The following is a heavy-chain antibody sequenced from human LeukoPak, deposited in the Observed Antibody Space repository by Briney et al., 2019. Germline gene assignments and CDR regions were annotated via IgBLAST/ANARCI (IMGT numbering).Heavy chain of an antibody. Sequence: GGSLRLSCAASGFTFSSYSMNWVRQAPGKGLEWVSSISSSSSYIYYADSVKGRFTISRDNSKNTLCLQMNSLRAEDTAVYYCARDVRISLVRGTESSGHYYMDVWGKGTTVTISS. CDR1: GFTFSSYS. CDR3: ARDVRISLVRGTESSGHYYMDV. V-gene: IGHV3-21*04. CDR2: ISSSSSYI. D-gene: IGHD3-10*01. J-gene: IGHJ6*03.